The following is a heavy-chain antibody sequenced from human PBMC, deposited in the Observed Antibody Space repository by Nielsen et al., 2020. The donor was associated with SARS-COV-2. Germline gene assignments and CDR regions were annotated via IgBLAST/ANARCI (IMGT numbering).Heavy chain of an antibody. V-gene: IGHV3-74*01. CDR2: INSDGSST. CDR1: GFTFSSYW. Sequence: GESLKISCAASGFTFSSYWMHWVRQAPGKGLVWVSRINSDGSSTSYADSVKGRFTISRDNAKNTLYLQMNSLRAEDTAVYYCARQGIVVVPAVTGGMDVWGQGTTVTVSS. D-gene: IGHD2-2*01. J-gene: IGHJ6*02. CDR3: ARQGIVVVPAVTGGMDV.